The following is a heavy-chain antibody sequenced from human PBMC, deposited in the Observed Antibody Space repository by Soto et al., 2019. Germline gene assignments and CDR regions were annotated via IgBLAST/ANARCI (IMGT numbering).Heavy chain of an antibody. Sequence: QLPLQESGPGLVKPSETLSLTCTVSGGSISSSSYYWGWIRQPPGKGLEWIGSIYYSGSTYYNPSLKTRVTISVDTSKNPFSLKLSSVTAADTAGYYCARHRRLLYYFDYWGQGTLVTVSS. J-gene: IGHJ4*02. V-gene: IGHV4-39*01. D-gene: IGHD2-15*01. CDR2: IYYSGST. CDR1: GGSISSSSYY. CDR3: ARHRRLLYYFDY.